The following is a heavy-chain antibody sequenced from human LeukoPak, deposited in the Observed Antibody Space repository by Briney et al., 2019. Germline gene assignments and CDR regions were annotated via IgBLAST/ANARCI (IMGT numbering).Heavy chain of an antibody. CDR3: ARSPQWLLSSSNWFDP. V-gene: IGHV4-39*01. D-gene: IGHD3-3*01. CDR2: IYFRGST. CDR1: GGSISSSSYY. Sequence: PSETLSLTCIVSGGSISSSSYYWGWLRQPPGKGLEWIGSIYFRGSTYYNPSLKSRVTISVDTSKNQFSLNLTSVTAADTAVYYCARSPQWLLSSSNWFDPWGQGTLVTVSS. J-gene: IGHJ5*02.